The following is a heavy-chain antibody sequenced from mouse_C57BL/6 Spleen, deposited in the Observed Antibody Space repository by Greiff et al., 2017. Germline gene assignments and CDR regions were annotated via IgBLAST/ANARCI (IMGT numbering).Heavy chain of an antibody. D-gene: IGHD2-12*01. CDR2: IWSGGST. Sequence: VQLQQSGPGLVQPSQSLSITCTVSGFSLTSYGVHWVRQSPGKGLEWLGVIWSGGSTDYNAAFISRLSISKDNSKSQVFFKMNSLQADDTAIYYCASYSNDGYFDVWDTGTTVTVSS. J-gene: IGHJ1*03. V-gene: IGHV2-2*01. CDR3: ASYSNDGYFDV. CDR1: GFSLTSYG.